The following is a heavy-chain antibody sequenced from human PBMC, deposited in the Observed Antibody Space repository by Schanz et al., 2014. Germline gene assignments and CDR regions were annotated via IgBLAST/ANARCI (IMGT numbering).Heavy chain of an antibody. J-gene: IGHJ4*02. D-gene: IGHD1-7*01. CDR3: FSMHYGNSVY. Sequence: EVQLVESGGGLVKPGGSLRLSCAASGFTSSNAWMSWVRQAPGKGLEWVGRVRNRRNSDIIEYAASVEGRFTISRDESKNSVYLQMNSLQTDDTAVYYCFSMHYGNSVYWGQGTLVTVSS. V-gene: IGHV3-72*01. CDR2: VRNRRNSDII. CDR1: GFTSSNAW.